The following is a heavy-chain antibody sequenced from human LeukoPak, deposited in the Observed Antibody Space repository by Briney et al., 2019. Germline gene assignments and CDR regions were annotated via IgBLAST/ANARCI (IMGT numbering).Heavy chain of an antibody. J-gene: IGHJ4*02. Sequence: SETLSLTCAVYGGSFSGYYWCWIRQPPGKGLEWIGEINHSGSTNYNPSLKSRVTISVDTSKNQFSLKLSSVTAADTAVYYCARTALTEDYWGQGTLVTVSS. CDR3: ARTALTEDY. CDR1: GGSFSGYY. V-gene: IGHV4-34*01. CDR2: INHSGST. D-gene: IGHD2-21*02.